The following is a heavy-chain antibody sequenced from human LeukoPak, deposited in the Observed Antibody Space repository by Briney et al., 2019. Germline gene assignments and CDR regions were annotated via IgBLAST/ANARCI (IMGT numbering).Heavy chain of an antibody. D-gene: IGHD3-3*01. CDR1: GFTFSSYA. J-gene: IGHJ6*03. Sequence: PGGSLRLSCAASGFTFSSYAMHWVRQAPGKGLEWVAVISYDGSNKYYADSVKGRFTISRDNSKNTLYLQMNSLRAEDTAVYYCARVRGFWSGYYYYYMDVWGKGTTVTVSS. V-gene: IGHV3-30*01. CDR2: ISYDGSNK. CDR3: ARVRGFWSGYYYYYMDV.